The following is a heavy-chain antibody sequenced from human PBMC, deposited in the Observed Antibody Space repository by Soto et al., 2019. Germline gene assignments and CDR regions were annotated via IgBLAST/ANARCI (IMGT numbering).Heavy chain of an antibody. Sequence: PSETLSLTCAVYGGSFSGYYWSWIRQPPGKGLEWIGEINHSGSTNYNPSLKSRVTISVDTSKNQFSLKLSSVTAADTAVYYCARVRGYIAAAGIDYWGQGTLVTVSS. D-gene: IGHD6-13*01. CDR3: ARVRGYIAAAGIDY. CDR1: GGSFSGYY. J-gene: IGHJ4*02. V-gene: IGHV4-34*01. CDR2: INHSGST.